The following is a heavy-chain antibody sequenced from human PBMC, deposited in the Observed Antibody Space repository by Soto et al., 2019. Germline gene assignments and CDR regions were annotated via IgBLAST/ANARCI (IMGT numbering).Heavy chain of an antibody. CDR2: INAGNGNT. CDR1: GYTFTSYA. V-gene: IGHV1-3*01. Sequence: QVQLVQSGAEVKKPGASVKVSCKASGYTFTSYAMHWVRQAPGQRLEWMGWINAGNGNTKYSQKFQGRVTITRDTSESTAYMELSSLRSEAKAVYYCAREGLRYFDWVLAAYYYYGMDVWGQGTTVTVSS. CDR3: AREGLRYFDWVLAAYYYYGMDV. J-gene: IGHJ6*02. D-gene: IGHD3-9*01.